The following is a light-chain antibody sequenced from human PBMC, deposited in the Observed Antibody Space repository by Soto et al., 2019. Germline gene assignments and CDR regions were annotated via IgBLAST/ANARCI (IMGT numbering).Light chain of an antibody. V-gene: IGKV3-20*01. Sequence: VLTQSPGNLPLSPGDRATLSCRGSQSVSSTHLAWYQQKPGQAPRLLIYGASSRATGIPDRVSGSGSGTDFTLTISRLEPEDFAIYYCQQYGSSPRACGQGTKVDIK. CDR1: QSVSSTH. CDR2: GAS. J-gene: IGKJ1*01. CDR3: QQYGSSPRA.